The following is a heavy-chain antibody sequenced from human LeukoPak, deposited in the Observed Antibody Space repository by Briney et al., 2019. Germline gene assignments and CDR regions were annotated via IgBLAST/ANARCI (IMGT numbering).Heavy chain of an antibody. CDR3: ARGGSSGYHY. D-gene: IGHD3-22*01. V-gene: IGHV4-61*01. Sequence: SETLSLTCSVSGGSISSSSYYWSWIRQPPGKGLEWIGYIYYSGSTNYNPSLKSRVTISVDTSKNQFSLKLSSVTAADTAVYYCARGGSSGYHYWGQGTLVTVSS. J-gene: IGHJ4*02. CDR2: IYYSGST. CDR1: GGSISSSSYY.